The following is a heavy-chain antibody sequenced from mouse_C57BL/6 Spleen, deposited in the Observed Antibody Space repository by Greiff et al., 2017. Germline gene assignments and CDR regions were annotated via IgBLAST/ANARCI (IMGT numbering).Heavy chain of an antibody. CDR2: ISSGSSTI. D-gene: IGHD4-1*01. J-gene: IGHJ2*01. CDR3: ARRCVLGPFDY. CDR1: GFTFSDYG. V-gene: IGHV5-17*01. Sequence: DVMLVESGGGLVKPGGSLKLSCAASGFTFSDYGMHWVRQAPEKGLEWVAYISSGSSTIYYADTVKGRFTITGDNAKNTLFLQMTSLRSEDTAVYYCARRCVLGPFDYWGQGTTLTVSS.